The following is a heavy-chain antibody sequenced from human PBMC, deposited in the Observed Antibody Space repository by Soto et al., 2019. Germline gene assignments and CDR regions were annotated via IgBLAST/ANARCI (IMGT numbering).Heavy chain of an antibody. D-gene: IGHD3-9*01. V-gene: IGHV3-30*03. CDR3: GGVGGNYDILTGYYI. Sequence: PGGSLRLSCAASGFTFSSYGMHWVRQAPGKGLEWVAVISYESISTVYRDSVRGRFTISRDNSKNTLYLQMNSLRAEDTAVYYCGGVGGNYDILTGYYIWGQGTLVTVSS. J-gene: IGHJ4*02. CDR2: ISYESIST. CDR1: GFTFSSYG.